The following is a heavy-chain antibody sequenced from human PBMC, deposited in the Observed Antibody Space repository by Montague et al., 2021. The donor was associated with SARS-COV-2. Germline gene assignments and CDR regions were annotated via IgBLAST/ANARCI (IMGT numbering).Heavy chain of an antibody. CDR3: SLGQQGVNMVLVVICFYYYMDV. D-gene: IGHD3-22*01. CDR1: GGSFFGNY. J-gene: IGHJ6*03. Sequence: SETLSLTCAVSGGSFFGNYWSWVRQPPGEGLQWIGEIHQSGAINYNPSLKSRVTISVDTSRNQFSLKLTSVTAADTAVYFCSLGQQGVNMVLVVICFYYYMDVWGKGTTVIVSS. V-gene: IGHV4-34*01. CDR2: IHQSGAI.